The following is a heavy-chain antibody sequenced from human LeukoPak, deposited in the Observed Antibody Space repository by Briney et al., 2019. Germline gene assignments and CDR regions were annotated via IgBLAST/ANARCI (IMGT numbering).Heavy chain of an antibody. CDR1: GFTFSSYW. CDR3: ARDRCLRRPEPADY. V-gene: IGHV3-7*03. D-gene: IGHD1-14*01. Sequence: GGSLRLSCAASGFTFSSYWMSWVRQAPGKGLEWVANIREDGSEKYYVDSVKGRFTISRDNAKTSLYLQMNSLRAEDTALYYCARDRCLRRPEPADYWGQGTLVTVSS. CDR2: IREDGSEK. J-gene: IGHJ4*02.